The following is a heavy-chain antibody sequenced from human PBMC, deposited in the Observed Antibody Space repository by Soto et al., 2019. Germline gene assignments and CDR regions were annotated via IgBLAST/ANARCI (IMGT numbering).Heavy chain of an antibody. CDR2: IIPVFGTV. CDR3: ARDNPYTNSFGNWFDP. CDR1: GGTFSNYA. Sequence: QVRLVQSGAEVKKPGSSVMVSCKASGGTFSNYAITWLRLAPGQGLEWLGGIIPVFGTVNYAQKFQGRVTITADESTSTAYMELNRLRSEDTAVYYCARDNPYTNSFGNWFDPWGQGTLVIVS. V-gene: IGHV1-69*01. J-gene: IGHJ5*02. D-gene: IGHD6-13*01.